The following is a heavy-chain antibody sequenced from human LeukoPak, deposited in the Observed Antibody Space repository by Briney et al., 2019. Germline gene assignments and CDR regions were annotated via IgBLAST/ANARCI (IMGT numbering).Heavy chain of an antibody. V-gene: IGHV4-38-2*01. D-gene: IGHD3-10*01. J-gene: IGHJ3*02. Sequence: SETLSLTCAVSGYSISSGYYWGWIRQPPGKGLEWIGSIYHSGSTYYNPSLKSRVTISVDTSKNQFPLKLSSVTAADTAVYYCARHHLWFGVFQDAFDIWGQGTMVTVSS. CDR2: IYHSGST. CDR1: GYSISSGYY. CDR3: ARHHLWFGVFQDAFDI.